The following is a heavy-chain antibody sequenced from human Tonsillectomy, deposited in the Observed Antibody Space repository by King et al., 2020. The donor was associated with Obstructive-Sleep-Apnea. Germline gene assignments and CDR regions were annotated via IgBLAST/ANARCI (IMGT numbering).Heavy chain of an antibody. CDR3: ARDMNVAAAGTGAFDI. V-gene: IGHV4-59*01. CDR1: GGSIGSYY. Sequence: VQLQESGPGLVKPSETLSLTCTVSGGSIGSYYWSWIRQPPGKGLEWIGYIYYSGSTNYNPSLKSRVTISVDTSKNQFSLKLSSVTAADTAVYYCARDMNVAAAGTGAFDIWGQGTMVTVSS. D-gene: IGHD6-13*01. J-gene: IGHJ3*02. CDR2: IYYSGST.